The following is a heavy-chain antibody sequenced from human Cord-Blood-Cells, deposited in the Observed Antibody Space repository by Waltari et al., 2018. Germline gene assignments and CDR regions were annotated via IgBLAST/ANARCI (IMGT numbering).Heavy chain of an antibody. CDR2: IWYDGSNK. V-gene: IGHV3-30*18. D-gene: IGHD3-10*01. CDR3: AKEVVRGSYYDY. CDR1: GFTFSSYG. J-gene: IGHJ4*02. Sequence: QVQLVESGGGVVQPGRSLRLSCAASGFTFSSYGTHWVRQAPGKGLELVAVIWYDGSNKYYADSVKGRFTISRDNSKNTLYLQMNSLRAEDTAMYYCAKEVVRGSYYDYWGQGTLVTVSS.